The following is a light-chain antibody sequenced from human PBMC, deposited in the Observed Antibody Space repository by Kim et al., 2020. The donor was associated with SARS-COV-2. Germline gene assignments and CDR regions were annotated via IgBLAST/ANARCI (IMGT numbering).Light chain of an antibody. CDR2: DAS. Sequence: DIQMTQSPSSLSASVGDRVTITCRASLDINTDLAWYQQKPGKVPKVLIYDASNLYSGVPSRFSGGGSGTEFTLTISSLQPEDVATYYCQRYNVAPLTFGQGTRLELN. CDR1: LDINTD. V-gene: IGKV1-27*01. CDR3: QRYNVAPLT. J-gene: IGKJ5*01.